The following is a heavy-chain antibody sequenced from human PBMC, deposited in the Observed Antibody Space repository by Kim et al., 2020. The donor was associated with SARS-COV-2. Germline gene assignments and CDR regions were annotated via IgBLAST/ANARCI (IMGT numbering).Heavy chain of an antibody. CDR2: IIPIFGTA. D-gene: IGHD5-12*01. CDR3: ARFVGEEVSLEGYDQPDDY. CDR1: GGTFSSYA. V-gene: IGHV1-69*13. Sequence: SVKVSCKASGGTFSSYAISWVRQAPGQGLEWMGGIIPIFGTANYAQKFQGRVTITADESTSTAYMELSSLRSEDTAVYYCARFVGEEVSLEGYDQPDDYWGQGTLVTVSS. J-gene: IGHJ4*02.